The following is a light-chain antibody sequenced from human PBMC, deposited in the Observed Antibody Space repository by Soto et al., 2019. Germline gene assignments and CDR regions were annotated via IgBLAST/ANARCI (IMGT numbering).Light chain of an antibody. V-gene: IGKV3-20*01. J-gene: IGKJ5*01. CDR1: QSVSRTY. Sequence: EIVLTQPPDTLSLSPGERATLSFRASQSVSRTYLAWYQQKPGQAPRLLIYGASTRATGIPDRFSGSGSGTDFTLTISGLEPEDFAVFFCQQYGTSEIIFGQGTRLEI. CDR2: GAS. CDR3: QQYGTSEII.